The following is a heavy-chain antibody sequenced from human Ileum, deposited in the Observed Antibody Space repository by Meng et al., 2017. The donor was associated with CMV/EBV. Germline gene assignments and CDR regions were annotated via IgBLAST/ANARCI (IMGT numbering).Heavy chain of an antibody. CDR1: GGSFSGYY. J-gene: IGHJ1*01. CDR2: INHSGST. D-gene: IGHD4-11*01. CDR3: ASSYSNYGYFQH. V-gene: IGHV4-34*01. Sequence: GPLRLSCAVYGGSFSGYYWSWIRQPPGKGLEWIGEINHSGSTNYNPSLKSRVTISVDTSKNQFSLKLSSVTAADTAVYYCASSYSNYGYFQHWGQGTLVTVSS.